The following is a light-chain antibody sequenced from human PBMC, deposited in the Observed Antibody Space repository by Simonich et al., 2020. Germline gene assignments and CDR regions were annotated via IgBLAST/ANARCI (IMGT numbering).Light chain of an antibody. V-gene: IGKV1-33*01. CDR3: QQYDNLPFT. CDR2: DAS. J-gene: IGKJ3*01. CDR1: QGISSY. Sequence: IRMTQSPSSLSASTGDRVTITCRASQGISSYLACYQQKPGKAPKLLIYDASNLETGVPSRFIGSGSGTDFTFTISSLQPEDIATYYCQQYDNLPFTFGPGTKVDIK.